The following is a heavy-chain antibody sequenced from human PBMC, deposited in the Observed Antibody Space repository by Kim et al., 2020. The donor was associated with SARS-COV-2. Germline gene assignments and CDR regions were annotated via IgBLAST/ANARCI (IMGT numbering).Heavy chain of an antibody. CDR3: ARHPYIVVVPAAMSWFDP. D-gene: IGHD2-2*01. Sequence: SETLSLTCAVYGGSFSGYYWSWIRQPPGKGLEWIGEINHSGSTNYNPSLKSLVTISVDTSKNQFSLKLSSVTAADTAVYYCARHPYIVVVPAAMSWFDPWGQGTLVTVSS. CDR1: GGSFSGYY. V-gene: IGHV4-34*01. CDR2: INHSGST. J-gene: IGHJ5*02.